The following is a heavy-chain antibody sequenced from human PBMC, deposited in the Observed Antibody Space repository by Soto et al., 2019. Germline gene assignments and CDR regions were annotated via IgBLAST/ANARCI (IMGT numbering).Heavy chain of an antibody. Sequence: EVQLVESGGGLVQPGGSLKLSCAASGFTFSGSAMHWVRQASGKGLEWVGRIRRKANSYATEYAVSVKGRFTISRDDSRNTAYLQMNSLKTEDTAVYYCGRVVYDFWSGHPKGLDYWGQGTVVTVAS. V-gene: IGHV3-73*02. J-gene: IGHJ4*02. CDR3: GRVVYDFWSGHPKGLDY. CDR1: GFTFSGSA. D-gene: IGHD3-3*01. CDR2: IRRKANSYAT.